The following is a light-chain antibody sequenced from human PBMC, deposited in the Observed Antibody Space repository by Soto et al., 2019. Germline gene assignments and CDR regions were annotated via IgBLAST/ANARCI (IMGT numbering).Light chain of an antibody. Sequence: EIELAQSPGTLSLSPGERATLSCRASQSVSNNYLAWYQQKPGQAPRVLIYVASTRATGIPARFSGSGSGTDFTLTITRLEPEDFAVYYCQQYVTSSPRTFGQGTKVDIK. CDR3: QQYVTSSPRT. J-gene: IGKJ1*01. CDR2: VAS. V-gene: IGKV3-20*01. CDR1: QSVSNNY.